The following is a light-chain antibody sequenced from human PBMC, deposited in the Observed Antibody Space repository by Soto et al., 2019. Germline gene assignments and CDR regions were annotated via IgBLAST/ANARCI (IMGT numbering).Light chain of an antibody. J-gene: IGKJ1*01. V-gene: IGKV3-15*01. Sequence: EIVMTQSPATLSVSPGERATLSCRASQSVGSNLAWYQQKPGQAPRLLIYGASTRATGIPARFSGSGSGPEFTLNISSLQSEDFAIYFCQQYNNWPPDRTFGQGTKVEIK. CDR3: QQYNNWPPDRT. CDR2: GAS. CDR1: QSVGSN.